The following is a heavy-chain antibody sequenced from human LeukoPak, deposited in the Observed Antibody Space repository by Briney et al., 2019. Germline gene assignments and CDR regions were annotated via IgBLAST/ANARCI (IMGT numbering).Heavy chain of an antibody. CDR2: ISGSGDST. J-gene: IGHJ4*02. CDR3: AKRLSFGVAIGDFDY. D-gene: IGHD3-3*01. V-gene: IGHV3-23*01. Sequence: GGALRLSLAGPGFTFWNYAMSWGRQAPGEGVEWVSAISGSGDSTYYADSVKGRFTISRDSSMETLYLQMNSLRAEDTATYFCAKRLSFGVAIGDFDYWGQGTLVTVSS. CDR1: GFTFWNYA.